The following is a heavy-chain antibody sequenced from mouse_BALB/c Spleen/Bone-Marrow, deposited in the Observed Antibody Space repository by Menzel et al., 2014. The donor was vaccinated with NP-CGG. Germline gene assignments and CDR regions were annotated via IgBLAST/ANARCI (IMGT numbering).Heavy chain of an antibody. V-gene: IGHV1-67*01. D-gene: IGHD2-4*01. CDR1: GYTFTDYA. J-gene: IGHJ3*01. CDR3: ARGIYYDSTWFAY. Sequence: VQLVESGPELVRPGVSVKISCKGSGYTFTDYAMHWVKQSHAKSLEWIGVISTYSGNTNYNQKFKGKATMTVDKSSSTAYMELARLTSEDSVIYYCARGIYYDSTWFAYWGQGTLVTVSA. CDR2: ISTYSGNT.